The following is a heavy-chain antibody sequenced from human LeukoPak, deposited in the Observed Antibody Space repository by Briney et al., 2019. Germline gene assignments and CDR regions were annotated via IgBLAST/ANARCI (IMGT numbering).Heavy chain of an antibody. CDR2: ITPILDIA. J-gene: IGHJ4*02. V-gene: IGHV1-69*04. Sequence: SVKVSCKASGGTFNSYAISWVRQAPGQGLEWMGRITPILDIANYAQKFQGRVTITADKSTNTAYMDLTSLRSEDTAVYYCASGPHHPCGSGCYSDYFDYWGQGTLVTVSS. CDR1: GGTFNSYA. D-gene: IGHD2-21*02. CDR3: ASGPHHPCGSGCYSDYFDY.